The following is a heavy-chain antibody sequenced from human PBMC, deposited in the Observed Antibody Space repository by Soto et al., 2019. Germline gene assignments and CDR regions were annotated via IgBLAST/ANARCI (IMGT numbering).Heavy chain of an antibody. CDR2: INAGNGNT. CDR3: ARDPNDSSAYYHHYYYGMDV. V-gene: IGHV1-3*01. Sequence: ASVKVSCKASGYTFTSYGIHWVRQAPGQRLEWTGWINAGNGNTEYSEKFQGRVTTTRDTSASTAYLELSSLRSEDTAVYYCARDPNDSSAYYHHYYYGMDVWGQGTTVTVSS. J-gene: IGHJ6*02. D-gene: IGHD3-22*01. CDR1: GYTFTSYG.